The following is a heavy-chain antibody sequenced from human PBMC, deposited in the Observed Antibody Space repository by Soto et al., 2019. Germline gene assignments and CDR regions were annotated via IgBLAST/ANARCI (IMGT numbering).Heavy chain of an antibody. CDR3: ARGGHYYDSSGYTRLNYYGMDV. J-gene: IGHJ6*02. CDR1: GYTFTSYG. D-gene: IGHD3-22*01. CDR2: ISVYSGNT. V-gene: IGHV1-18*01. Sequence: AASVKVSCKASGYTFTSYGISWVRQAPGQGLEWMGWISVYSGNTDYAQKFQGRVTMTTDTSTSTAYMELRSLRSDDTAVYYCARGGHYYDSSGYTRLNYYGMDVWGQGTTVTVSS.